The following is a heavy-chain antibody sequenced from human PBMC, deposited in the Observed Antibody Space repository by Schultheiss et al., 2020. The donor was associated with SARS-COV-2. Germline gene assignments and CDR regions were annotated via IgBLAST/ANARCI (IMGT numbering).Heavy chain of an antibody. D-gene: IGHD6-6*01. CDR3: AREYSSSSVAFDI. Sequence: GGSLRLSCAASGFTVSSNYMSWVRQAPGKGLEWVSVIYSGGSTYYADSVKGRFTISRDNSKNTLYLQMNSLRAEDTAVYYCAREYSSSSVAFDIWGQGTMVTVSS. CDR2: IYSGGST. CDR1: GFTVSSNY. V-gene: IGHV3-53*05. J-gene: IGHJ3*02.